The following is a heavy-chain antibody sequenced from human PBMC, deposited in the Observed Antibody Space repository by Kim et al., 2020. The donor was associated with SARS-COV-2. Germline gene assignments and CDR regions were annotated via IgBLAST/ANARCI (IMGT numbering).Heavy chain of an antibody. CDR3: ARRVGSSWLQAVIAITYNFDY. J-gene: IGHJ4*02. CDR2: IYYSGST. CDR1: GGSISSSSYY. V-gene: IGHV4-39*01. Sequence: SETLSLTCTVSGGSISSSSYYWGWIRQPPGKGLEWIGSIYYSGSTYYNPSLKSRVTISVDTSKNQFSLKLSSVTAADTAVYYCARRVGSSWLQAVIAITYNFDYWGQGTLVTVSS. D-gene: IGHD2-21*01.